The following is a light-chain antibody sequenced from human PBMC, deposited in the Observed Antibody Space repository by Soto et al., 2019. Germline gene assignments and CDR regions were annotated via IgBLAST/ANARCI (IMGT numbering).Light chain of an antibody. Sequence: EIVLTQSPATLSLSPGERATLSCRASQRVSSYLAWYQQKPGHAPRLLIYDASNRATGILARFSGSGSGTTFTLTIISLEPEAFAVYYCQQRSNWPAYTFGQRNQREIK. CDR3: QQRSNWPAYT. CDR2: DAS. J-gene: IGKJ2*01. CDR1: QRVSSY. V-gene: IGKV3-11*01.